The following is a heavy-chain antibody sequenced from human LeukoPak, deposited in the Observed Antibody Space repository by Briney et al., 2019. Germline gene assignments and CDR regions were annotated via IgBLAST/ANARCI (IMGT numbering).Heavy chain of an antibody. J-gene: IGHJ4*02. CDR3: AKSRILTMVRGVFDY. CDR2: ISWNSGSI. Sequence: GGSLRLSCAASGFTFDDYAMHWVRQAPGKGLEWVSGISWNSGSIGYADSVKGRFTISRDNAKNSLYLQMNSLRAEDTALYYCAKSRILTMVRGVFDYWGQGTLVTVSS. D-gene: IGHD3-10*01. V-gene: IGHV3-9*01. CDR1: GFTFDDYA.